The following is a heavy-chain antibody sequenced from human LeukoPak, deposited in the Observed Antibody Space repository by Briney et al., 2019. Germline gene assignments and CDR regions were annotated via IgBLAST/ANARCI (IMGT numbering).Heavy chain of an antibody. CDR3: ARVGGDYDDYYYYYGMDA. J-gene: IGHJ6*02. V-gene: IGHV1-2*02. CDR2: INPNSGGT. Sequence: ASVKVSCKASGYTFTGYYMHWVRQAPGQGLEWMGWINPNSGGTNYAQKFQGRVTMTRDTSISTAYMELSRLRSDDTAVYYCARVGGDYDDYYYYYGMDAWGQGTTVTVSS. CDR1: GYTFTGYY. D-gene: IGHD4-17*01.